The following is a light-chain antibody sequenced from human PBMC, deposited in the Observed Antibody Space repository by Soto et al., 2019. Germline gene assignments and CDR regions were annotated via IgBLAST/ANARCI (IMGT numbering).Light chain of an antibody. CDR3: AAWDDSLNGVV. V-gene: IGLV1-44*01. CDR2: SNN. Sequence: QSVLTQPPSASGTPGQRVTISCSGSCSNIGSNTVNWYQQLPGTAPKVLIYSNNQRPSGVPDRFSGSKSGTSASLAISGLQSEDEVEYYCAAWDDSLNGVVFGGGTKVTVL. J-gene: IGLJ2*01. CDR1: CSNIGSNT.